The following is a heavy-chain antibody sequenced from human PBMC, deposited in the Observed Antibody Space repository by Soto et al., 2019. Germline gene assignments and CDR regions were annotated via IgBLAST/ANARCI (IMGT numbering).Heavy chain of an antibody. D-gene: IGHD3-22*01. CDR3: ARYYYDSSGYYYFDY. CDR2: IYYSGST. V-gene: IGHV4-30-4*01. J-gene: IGHJ4*02. Sequence: NPSETPSLTCTVSGGSISSGDYYWSWIRQPPGKGLEWIGYIYYSGSTYYNPSLKSRVTISVDTSKNQFSLKLSSVTAADTAVYYCARYYYDSSGYYYFDYWGQGTLVTVSS. CDR1: GGSISSGDYY.